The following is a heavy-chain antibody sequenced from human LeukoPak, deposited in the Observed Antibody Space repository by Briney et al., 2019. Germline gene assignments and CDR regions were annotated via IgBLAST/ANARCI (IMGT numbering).Heavy chain of an antibody. J-gene: IGHJ4*02. V-gene: IGHV3-74*01. CDR2: IDKDGSST. Sequence: PGGSLSLSCAASGCTISSHWWSWVRQAPGKGLMWVSRIDKDGSSTIYADSVRGRFTISRDNAKNTLYLQMNSLRADDTAVYYCASQSLTQLWILFEYWSQGTLVTVSS. D-gene: IGHD5-18*01. CDR1: GCTISSHW. CDR3: ASQSLTQLWILFEY.